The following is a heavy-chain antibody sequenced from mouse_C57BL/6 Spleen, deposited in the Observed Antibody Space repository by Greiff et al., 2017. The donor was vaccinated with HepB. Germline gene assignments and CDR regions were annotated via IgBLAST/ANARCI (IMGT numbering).Heavy chain of an antibody. D-gene: IGHD2-4*01. Sequence: EVQVVESGGGLVQPGGSLKLSCAASGFTFSDYYMYWVRQTPEKRLEWVAYISNGGGSTYYPDTVKGRFTISRDNAKNTLYLQMSRLKSEDTAMYYCAKDDYDSYAMDYWGQGTSVTVSS. V-gene: IGHV5-12*01. CDR2: ISNGGGST. CDR1: GFTFSDYY. J-gene: IGHJ4*01. CDR3: AKDDYDSYAMDY.